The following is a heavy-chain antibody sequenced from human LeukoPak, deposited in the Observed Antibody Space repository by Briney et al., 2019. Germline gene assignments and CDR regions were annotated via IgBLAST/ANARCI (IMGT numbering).Heavy chain of an antibody. Sequence: GGSLRLSCAASGFTFSSYAMSWVRQAPGKGLEWVSAVSGSGDSTYYGDSVKGRFTISRDNSKNTLYLQMNSLRAEDTAVYYCAKTRPLDSSSWSHGDYWGQGTLVTVSS. CDR1: GFTFSSYA. V-gene: IGHV3-23*01. CDR2: VSGSGDST. D-gene: IGHD6-13*01. J-gene: IGHJ4*02. CDR3: AKTRPLDSSSWSHGDY.